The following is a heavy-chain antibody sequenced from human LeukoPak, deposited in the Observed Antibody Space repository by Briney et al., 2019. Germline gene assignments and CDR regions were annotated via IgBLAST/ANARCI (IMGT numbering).Heavy chain of an antibody. CDR3: AREQSYGLIWFGEFNAFDI. CDR2: INTNGGST. J-gene: IGHJ3*02. D-gene: IGHD3-10*01. V-gene: IGHV3-20*04. CDR1: GFMFDDYG. Sequence: GGSLRLSCAASGFMFDDYGMSWVRQAPGRGLEWVSGINTNGGSTIYADSVKGRFTISRDNAKNSLYLQMNSLRAEDTALYYCAREQSYGLIWFGEFNAFDIWGQGTMVTVSS.